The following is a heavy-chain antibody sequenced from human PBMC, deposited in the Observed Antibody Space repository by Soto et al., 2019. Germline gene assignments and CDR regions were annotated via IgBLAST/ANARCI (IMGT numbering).Heavy chain of an antibody. CDR1: GDSVFSNSAA. D-gene: IGHD5-12*01. V-gene: IGHV6-1*01. Sequence: SQTLSLTCAISGDSVFSNSAAWTWIRQSPSGSLEWLGRTYYRSKWYNDYAVSVKSRININADTSKYQFSLQLHSVTPEETAVYYSVRYKTDIEYFDHWAAGTLVTVSS. CDR3: VRYKTDIEYFDH. CDR2: TYYRSKWYN. J-gene: IGHJ4*02.